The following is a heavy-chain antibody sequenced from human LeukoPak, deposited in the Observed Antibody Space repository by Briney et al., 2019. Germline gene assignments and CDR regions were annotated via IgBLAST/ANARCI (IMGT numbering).Heavy chain of an antibody. CDR2: INHSGST. Sequence: SETLSLTCAVYGGSFSGYYWSWIRQPPGKGLEWIGEINHSGSTNYNPSLKSRVTISVDTSKNQFSLKLSSVTAADTAVYYCARNSSGTANTRGFDYWGQGTLVTVSS. V-gene: IGHV4-34*01. CDR1: GGSFSGYY. D-gene: IGHD5-18*01. J-gene: IGHJ4*02. CDR3: ARNSSGTANTRGFDY.